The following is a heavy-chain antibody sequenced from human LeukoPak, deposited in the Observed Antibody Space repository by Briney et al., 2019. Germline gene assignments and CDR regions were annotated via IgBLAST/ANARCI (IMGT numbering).Heavy chain of an antibody. D-gene: IGHD2-2*01. CDR1: GGSFSGYY. CDR2: INHSGST. V-gene: IGHV4-34*01. J-gene: IGHJ4*02. CDR3: ARLRGDTVVADPTDY. Sequence: SETLSLTCAVYGGSFSGYYWSWIRQPPGKGLEWIGEINHSGSTNYNPSLKSRVTISVDTSKNQFSLKLSSVTAADTAVYYCARLRGDTVVADPTDYWGQGTLATVSS.